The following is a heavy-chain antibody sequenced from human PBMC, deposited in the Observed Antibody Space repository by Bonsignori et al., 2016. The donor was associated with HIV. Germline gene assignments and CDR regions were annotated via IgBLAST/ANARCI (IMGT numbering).Heavy chain of an antibody. CDR2: IEITGGSI. V-gene: IGHV3-23*01. CDR1: GFPFSTYA. J-gene: IGHJ3*01. Sequence: GGSLRLSCAASGFPFSTYAMAWVRQAPGRGLEWVSSIEITGGSIDYAHSVKGRFTVSRDDSKNTLYLQMNSLRAEDTAIYYCAKEDCRITGCRFSAFDLWGQGTVVTVSS. CDR3: AKEDCRITGCRFSAFDL. D-gene: IGHD1-14*01.